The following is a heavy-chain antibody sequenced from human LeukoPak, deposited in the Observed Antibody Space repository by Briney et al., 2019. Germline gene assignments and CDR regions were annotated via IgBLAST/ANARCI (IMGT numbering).Heavy chain of an antibody. D-gene: IGHD3-3*01. Sequence: SETLSLTCTVSGGSISSYYWSWIRQPAGKGLEWIGRIYTSGSTNYNPSLKSRVTMSIDTSKNQFSLKLSSVTAADTAVYYCAKDQEFLEWFFIPQLMDVWGQGTTVTVSS. CDR1: GGSISSYY. V-gene: IGHV4-4*07. CDR3: AKDQEFLEWFFIPQLMDV. J-gene: IGHJ6*02. CDR2: IYTSGST.